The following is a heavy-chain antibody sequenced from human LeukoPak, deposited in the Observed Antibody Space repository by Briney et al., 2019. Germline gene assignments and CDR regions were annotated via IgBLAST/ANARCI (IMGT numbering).Heavy chain of an antibody. D-gene: IGHD5-12*01. CDR1: GYTFTNYG. V-gene: IGHV1-18*01. J-gene: IGHJ1*01. CDR2: ISGNTGDT. CDR3: ARAGRTIVATMAY. Sequence: ASVKVSCKASGYTFTNYGITWVRQAPGQGLEWMGWISGNTGDTNYPQTFQDRVTMTIDTSTSTAYLELRSLRSDDTAVYYCARAGRTIVATMAYWGQGTQVTVSS.